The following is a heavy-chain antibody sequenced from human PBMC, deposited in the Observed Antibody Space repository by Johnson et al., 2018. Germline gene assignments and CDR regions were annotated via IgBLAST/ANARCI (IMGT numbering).Heavy chain of an antibody. Sequence: EVQLVEAGGGLVQPGGSRRLSCAASGFTFSSYWMSWVRQAPGKGLEWVANITQDGSEKYYVDSVKGRFNISRDNAKNSLYLQMNSLRAEDTAVYYCASDVRSSSYYYYMDVWGKGTTVTVSS. CDR2: ITQDGSEK. D-gene: IGHD6-13*01. CDR1: GFTFSSYW. V-gene: IGHV3-7*01. CDR3: ASDVRSSSYYYYMDV. J-gene: IGHJ6*03.